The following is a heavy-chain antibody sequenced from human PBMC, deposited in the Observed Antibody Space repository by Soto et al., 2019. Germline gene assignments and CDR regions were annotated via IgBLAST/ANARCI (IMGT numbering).Heavy chain of an antibody. V-gene: IGHV3-64D*08. Sequence: GGSLRLSCSASGFTFSSYAMHWVRQAPGKGLEYVSAISSNGGSTYYADSVKGRFTISRDNSKNTLYLQMSSLRAEDTAVYYCVSNTPVAGTRPSDYWGQGTLVTVSS. CDR1: GFTFSSYA. J-gene: IGHJ4*02. D-gene: IGHD6-19*01. CDR2: ISSNGGST. CDR3: VSNTPVAGTRPSDY.